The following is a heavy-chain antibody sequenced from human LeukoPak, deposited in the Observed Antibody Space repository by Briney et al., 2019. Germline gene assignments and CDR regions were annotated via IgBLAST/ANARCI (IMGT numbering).Heavy chain of an antibody. CDR2: ISAYNGNT. CDR3: ARAKRPYYYDSSGYYFDY. Sequence: ASVKVSCKASGYTFTSYGISWVRQAPGQGLEWMGRISAYNGNTNYAQKLQGRVTMTTDTSTSTAYMELRSLRSDDTAVYYCARAKRPYYYDSSGYYFDYWGQGTLVTVSS. V-gene: IGHV1-18*01. D-gene: IGHD3-22*01. J-gene: IGHJ4*02. CDR1: GYTFTSYG.